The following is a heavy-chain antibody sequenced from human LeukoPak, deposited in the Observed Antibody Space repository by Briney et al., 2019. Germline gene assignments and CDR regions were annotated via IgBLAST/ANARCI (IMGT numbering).Heavy chain of an antibody. CDR1: GFTFISYT. D-gene: IGHD3-22*01. Sequence: PGGSLRLTCAASGFTFISYTMSWVRQAPGKGLEWVSGISDSGGSTYYADSVKGRFSISRDNSKNTLFLQMNSLIAEDTAVYSCAKSGWYESSAPLYYFDYWGQGTLVTVSS. J-gene: IGHJ4*02. V-gene: IGHV3-23*01. CDR2: ISDSGGST. CDR3: AKSGWYESSAPLYYFDY.